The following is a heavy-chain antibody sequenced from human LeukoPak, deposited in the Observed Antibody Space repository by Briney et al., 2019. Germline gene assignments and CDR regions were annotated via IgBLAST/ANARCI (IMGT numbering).Heavy chain of an antibody. CDR1: GYTFTSYG. CDR2: ISAYNGNT. J-gene: IGHJ3*02. CDR3: ARDPARYCSGSSCYRAFDI. V-gene: IGHV1-18*01. D-gene: IGHD2-15*01. Sequence: ASVTVSCKASGYTFTSYGISWVRQAPGQGLEWMGWISAYNGNTNYAQKLQGRVTMTTDTSTSTAYMELRSLRSDDTAVYYCARDPARYCSGSSCYRAFDIWGQGTMVTVSS.